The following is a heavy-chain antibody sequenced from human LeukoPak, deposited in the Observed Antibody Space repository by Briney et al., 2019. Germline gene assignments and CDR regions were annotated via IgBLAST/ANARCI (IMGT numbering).Heavy chain of an antibody. V-gene: IGHV4-34*01. D-gene: IGHD4-11*01. CDR2: ITHSRST. CDR1: GGSFSAYY. CDR3: ARLTVSYFFDY. Sequence: SESLSLTCAVYGGSFSAYYWSWIRQTPGKRLEWMGDITHSRSTNYNPSLNSRVTKSVDTSKNQFSLKLSSVTAADTAVYYCARLTVSYFFDYWGQGTLVTV. J-gene: IGHJ4*02.